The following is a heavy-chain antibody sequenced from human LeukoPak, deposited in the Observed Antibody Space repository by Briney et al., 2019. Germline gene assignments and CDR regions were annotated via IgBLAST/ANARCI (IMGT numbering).Heavy chain of an antibody. V-gene: IGHV1-2*02. Sequence: ASVNVSCKASGYTFTGYYMHWVRQAPGQGLEWMGWINPNSGGTNYAQKFQGRVTMTRDTSISTAYMELSRLRSDDTAVYYCARDRIDYYDSSGYLELFDYWGQGTLVTVSS. J-gene: IGHJ4*02. D-gene: IGHD3-22*01. CDR3: ARDRIDYYDSSGYLELFDY. CDR2: INPNSGGT. CDR1: GYTFTGYY.